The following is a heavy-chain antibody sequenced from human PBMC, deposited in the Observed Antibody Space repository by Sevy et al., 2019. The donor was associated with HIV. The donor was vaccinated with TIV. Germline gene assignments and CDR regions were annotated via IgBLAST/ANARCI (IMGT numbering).Heavy chain of an antibody. CDR1: GGSFTSLY. Sequence: SETLSLTCTVSGGSFTSLYWNWIRQPPGKGLEWIANIYYNGHINYNPSLKSRVTLSLDTSKNQFSLRLCSVTAADTAMYYCAGENAWGRGYSWGQGTLVTVSS. D-gene: IGHD1-26*01. V-gene: IGHV4-59*08. CDR3: AGENAWGRGYS. J-gene: IGHJ4*02. CDR2: IYYNGHI.